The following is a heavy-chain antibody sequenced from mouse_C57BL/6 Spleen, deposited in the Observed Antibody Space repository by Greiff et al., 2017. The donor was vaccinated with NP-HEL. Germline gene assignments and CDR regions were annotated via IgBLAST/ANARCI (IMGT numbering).Heavy chain of an antibody. Sequence: QVQLQQPGAELVMPGASVKLSCKASGYTFTSYWMHWVKQRPGQGLEWIGEIDPSDSYTNYNQKFKGKSTLTVDKSSSTAYMQLSSLTSEDSAVYYCARRCNCGRYWYFDVWGTGTTVTVSS. CDR2: IDPSDSYT. CDR1: GYTFTSYW. V-gene: IGHV1-69*01. D-gene: IGHD2-1*01. J-gene: IGHJ1*03. CDR3: ARRCNCGRYWYFDV.